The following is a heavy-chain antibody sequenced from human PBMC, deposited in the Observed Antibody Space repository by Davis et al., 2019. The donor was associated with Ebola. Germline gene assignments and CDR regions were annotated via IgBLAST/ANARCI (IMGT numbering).Heavy chain of an antibody. V-gene: IGHV4-39*01. CDR2: IYYSGST. Sequence: SETLSLTCTVSGGSISSSSYYWGWIRQPPGKGLEWIGSIYYSGSTYYNPSLKSRVTISVDTSKNQFSLKLSSVTAADTAVYYCARTSKYSSSWYPYRTYYFDYWGQGTLVTVSS. CDR1: GGSISSSSYY. CDR3: ARTSKYSSSWYPYRTYYFDY. D-gene: IGHD6-13*01. J-gene: IGHJ4*02.